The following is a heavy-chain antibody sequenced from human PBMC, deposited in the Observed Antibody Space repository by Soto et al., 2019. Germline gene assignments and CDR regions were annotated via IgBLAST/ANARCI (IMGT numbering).Heavy chain of an antibody. CDR3: ASGGEYCSSTSCYAGYHY. CDR2: ISSSSSYI. Sequence: EVQLVESGGGLVKPGGSLRLSCAASGFTFSSYSMNWVRQAPGKGLEWVSSISSSSSYIYYADSVKGRFTIARDNAKNSLYLQTNSLRAEDTAVYYCASGGEYCSSTSCYAGYHYWGQGTLVTVSS. J-gene: IGHJ4*02. D-gene: IGHD2-2*01. CDR1: GFTFSSYS. V-gene: IGHV3-21*01.